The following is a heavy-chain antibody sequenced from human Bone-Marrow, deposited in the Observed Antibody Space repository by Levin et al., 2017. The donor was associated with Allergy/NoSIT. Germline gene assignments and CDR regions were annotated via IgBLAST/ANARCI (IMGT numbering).Heavy chain of an antibody. CDR2: ISGSGGST. CDR3: AKDEDSGYALDGMDV. D-gene: IGHD5-12*01. CDR1: GFTFSSYA. V-gene: IGHV3-23*01. Sequence: PGGSLRLSCAASGFTFSSYAMSWVRQAPGKGLEWVSAISGSGGSTYYADSVKGRFTISRDNSKNTLYLQMNSLRAEDTAVYYCAKDEDSGYALDGMDVWGQGTTVTVSS. J-gene: IGHJ6*02.